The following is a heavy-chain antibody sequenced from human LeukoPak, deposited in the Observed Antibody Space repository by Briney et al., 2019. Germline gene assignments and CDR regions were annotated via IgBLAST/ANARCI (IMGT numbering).Heavy chain of an antibody. CDR2: MSYDGSNK. J-gene: IGHJ4*02. D-gene: IGHD4-17*01. CDR3: ARADYGDYLFDY. CDR1: GFTFSSYA. Sequence: GGSLRLSCAASGFTFSSYAMHWVRQAPGKGLEWVAVMSYDGSNKYYADSVKGRFTISRDNSKNTLYLQMNSLRAEDTAVYYCARADYGDYLFDYWGQGTLVTVSS. V-gene: IGHV3-30-3*01.